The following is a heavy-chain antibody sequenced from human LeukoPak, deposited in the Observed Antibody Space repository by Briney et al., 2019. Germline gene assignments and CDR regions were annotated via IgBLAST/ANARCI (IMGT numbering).Heavy chain of an antibody. Sequence: GGSLRLSCAASGFTVSSNYMSWVRQAPGKGLEWVSVIYSGGSTYYADSVKGRFTISRDNSKNTLYLQMNSLRAEDTAVYYCVRFRYCSGGSCYGDAFDIWGQGTMVTVSS. CDR3: VRFRYCSGGSCYGDAFDI. J-gene: IGHJ3*02. CDR1: GFTVSSNY. CDR2: IYSGGST. V-gene: IGHV3-53*01. D-gene: IGHD2-15*01.